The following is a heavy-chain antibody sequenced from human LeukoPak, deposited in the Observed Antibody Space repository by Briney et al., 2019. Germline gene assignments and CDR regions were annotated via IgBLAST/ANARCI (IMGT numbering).Heavy chain of an antibody. CDR3: ASRFYDSSGYYPPDY. V-gene: IGHV4-34*01. Sequence: PSETLSLTCAVYGGSFSGYYWSWIRQPPGKGLEWIGEINHSGSTNYNPSLKSRVPISGDTSKNQFSLKLSSVTAADTAVYYCASRFYDSSGYYPPDYWGQGTLVTVSS. J-gene: IGHJ4*02. D-gene: IGHD3-22*01. CDR1: GGSFSGYY. CDR2: INHSGST.